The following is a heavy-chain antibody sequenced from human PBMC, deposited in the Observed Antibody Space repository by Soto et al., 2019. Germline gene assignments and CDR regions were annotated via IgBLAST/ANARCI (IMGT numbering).Heavy chain of an antibody. J-gene: IGHJ4*02. D-gene: IGHD2-2*01. Sequence: QVQLVQSGAEVKKPGSSVNVSCKASGGTFNTFAISWVRQAPGQGLEYLGGIVPILGPAFYAQRFQGRVTITADKSTNTAYLELTSLSSEDTAVYYCARAAQRYLDSWGQGTQVTVSS. CDR1: GGTFNTFA. V-gene: IGHV1-69*06. CDR2: IVPILGPA. CDR3: ARAAQRYLDS.